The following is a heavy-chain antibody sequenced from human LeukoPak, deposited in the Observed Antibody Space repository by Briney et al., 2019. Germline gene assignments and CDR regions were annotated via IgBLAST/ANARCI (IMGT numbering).Heavy chain of an antibody. CDR3: ARDNWGYKYYYYYGMDV. CDR1: GFTFSSYA. CDR2: IYSGGST. Sequence: PGGSLRLSCAASGFTFSSYAMSWVRQAPGKGLEWVSVIYSGGSTYYADSVKGRFTISRDNSKNTLYLQMNSLRAEDTAVYYCARDNWGYKYYYYYGMDVWGQGTTVTVSS. J-gene: IGHJ6*02. V-gene: IGHV3-53*01. D-gene: IGHD3-10*01.